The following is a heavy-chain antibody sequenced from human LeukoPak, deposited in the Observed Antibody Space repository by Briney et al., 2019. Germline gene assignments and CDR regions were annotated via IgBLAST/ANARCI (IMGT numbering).Heavy chain of an antibody. CDR1: GFTFSSYS. CDR2: ISSSSDTI. V-gene: IGHV3-48*04. J-gene: IGHJ5*02. D-gene: IGHD5-18*01. Sequence: SGGSLRLSCAVSGFTFSSYSMNWVRQAPGKGLEWISYISSSSDTIYYADSVKGRFTISRDNAKNSLYLQMNSLRAEDTAVYYCARAPQASPSRRTAMVSQFDPWGQGTLVTVSS. CDR3: ARAPQASPSRRTAMVSQFDP.